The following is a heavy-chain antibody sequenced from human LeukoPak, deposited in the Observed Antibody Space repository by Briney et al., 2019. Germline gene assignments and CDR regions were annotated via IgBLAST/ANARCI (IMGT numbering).Heavy chain of an antibody. J-gene: IGHJ6*02. Sequence: GSLRLSCAASGFTFSSYAMSWVRQAPGKGLEWVSAISGSGGSTYYADSVKGRFTISRDNSKNTLYLQMNSLRAEDTAVYYCAKDLYSSGRYGMDVWGQGTTVTVSS. V-gene: IGHV3-23*01. CDR3: AKDLYSSGRYGMDV. CDR1: GFTFSSYA. D-gene: IGHD6-19*01. CDR2: ISGSGGST.